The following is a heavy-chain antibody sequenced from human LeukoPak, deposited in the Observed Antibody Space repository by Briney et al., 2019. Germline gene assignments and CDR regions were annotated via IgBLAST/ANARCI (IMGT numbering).Heavy chain of an antibody. CDR2: IHYSGST. J-gene: IGHJ4*02. D-gene: IGHD4-17*01. CDR3: ARQWNPIHYGDLFDY. Sequence: SETLSLTCTVSGGSISSYHWSWIRQPPGKGLEWIGYIHYSGSTNYNPSLKSRVTISVDTSKNQFSLKLSSVTAADTAVYYCARQWNPIHYGDLFDYWGQGTLVTVSS. V-gene: IGHV4-59*08. CDR1: GGSISSYH.